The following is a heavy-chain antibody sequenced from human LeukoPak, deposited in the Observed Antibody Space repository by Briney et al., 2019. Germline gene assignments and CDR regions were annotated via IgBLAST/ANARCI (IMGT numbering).Heavy chain of an antibody. CDR1: GYTFNGYY. V-gene: IGHV1-8*02. D-gene: IGHD3-10*01. J-gene: IGHJ5*02. CDR3: ARGRCTMVRGVLVPRMGYNWFDP. Sequence: GASVKVSCKASGYTFNGYYMHWVRQATGQGLEWMGWMNANSGNTGYAQKFQGRVTMTRNTSISTAYMELSSLRSEDTAVYYCARGRCTMVRGVLVPRMGYNWFDPWGQGTLVTVSS. CDR2: MNANSGNT.